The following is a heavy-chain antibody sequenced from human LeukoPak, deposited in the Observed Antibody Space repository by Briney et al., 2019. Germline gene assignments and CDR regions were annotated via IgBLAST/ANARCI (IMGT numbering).Heavy chain of an antibody. D-gene: IGHD2-15*01. V-gene: IGHV4-4*07. Sequence: PSETLSLTCTVSGDSSPHYWTWIRQPAGKGLEWIGRIYTSGSTNYNPSLKSRVTMSVDTSKNQFSLKLSSVTAADTAVYYCASGYCSGGSCYSGSGWFDPWGQGTLVTVSS. CDR2: IYTSGST. CDR1: GDSSPHY. CDR3: ASGYCSGGSCYSGSGWFDP. J-gene: IGHJ5*02.